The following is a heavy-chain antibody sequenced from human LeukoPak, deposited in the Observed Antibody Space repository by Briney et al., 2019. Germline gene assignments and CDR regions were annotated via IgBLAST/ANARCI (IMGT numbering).Heavy chain of an antibody. CDR2: ISYDGSNK. J-gene: IGHJ4*02. V-gene: IGHV3-30-3*01. CDR1: GFTFSSYA. CDR3: ANNRESFDC. D-gene: IGHD1-14*01. Sequence: GRSLRLSCAASGFTFSSYAMHWVRQAPGKGLEWVAVISYDGSNKYYADSVRGRFTISRDNSKNTLYLQMNSLRAEDTAVYYCANNRESFDCWGQGTLVTVSS.